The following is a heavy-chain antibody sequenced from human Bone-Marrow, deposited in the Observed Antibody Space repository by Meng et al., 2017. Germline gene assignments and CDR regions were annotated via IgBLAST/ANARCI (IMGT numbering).Heavy chain of an antibody. D-gene: IGHD6-19*01. CDR3: ARNYGIAVAGPFQH. CDR1: GFTFSSYW. J-gene: IGHJ1*01. Sequence: GESLKISCAASGFTFSSYWMSWVRQAPGKGLEWVANIKQDGSDKYYVDSVKGRFTVSRDNAKNSLYLQMNSLRAEDTALYHCARNYGIAVAGPFQHWGQGTLVTVSS. V-gene: IGHV3-7*03. CDR2: IKQDGSDK.